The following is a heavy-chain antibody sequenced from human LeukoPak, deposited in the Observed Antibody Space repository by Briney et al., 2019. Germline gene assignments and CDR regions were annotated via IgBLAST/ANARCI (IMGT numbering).Heavy chain of an antibody. V-gene: IGHV3-30*02. CDR1: GFTFSSYG. D-gene: IGHD3-10*01. Sequence: GGSLRLSCAASGFTFSSYGRHWVRQAPGRGREGGAFIRYDGSNKYYADSVKGRFTISRDNAKNSLYLQMNSLRAEDTAVYYCARGGDMVRGVIITGRAFQHWGQGTLVTVSS. CDR3: ARGGDMVRGVIITGRAFQH. CDR2: IRYDGSNK. J-gene: IGHJ1*01.